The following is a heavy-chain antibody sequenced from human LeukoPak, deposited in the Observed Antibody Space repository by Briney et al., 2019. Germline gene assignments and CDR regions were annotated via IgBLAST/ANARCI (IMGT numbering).Heavy chain of an antibody. V-gene: IGHV4-59*12. Sequence: PSETLSLTCTVSGGSIRSYYWSWIRQPPGKGLEWIGSIYHSGSTYYNPSLKSRVTISVDTSKNQFSLKLSSVTAADTAVYYCARDDCSSTSCYNGWGQGTLVTVSS. CDR3: ARDDCSSTSCYNG. CDR2: IYHSGST. D-gene: IGHD2-2*02. CDR1: GGSIRSYY. J-gene: IGHJ4*02.